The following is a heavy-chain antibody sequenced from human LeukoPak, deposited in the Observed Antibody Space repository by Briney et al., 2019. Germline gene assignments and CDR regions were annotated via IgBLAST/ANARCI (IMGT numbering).Heavy chain of an antibody. V-gene: IGHV1-2*02. J-gene: IGHJ4*02. CDR1: GYTFTGYF. Sequence: GASVKVSCKASGYTFTGYFMHWVRQAPGQGLEWMGWISPNSGGTNYAQRLQGRVTMTTDTSTSTAYMELRSLRSDDTAVYYCARVRSWVGSYYYGSGRRDTFDYWGQGTLVTVSS. CDR2: ISPNSGGT. D-gene: IGHD3-10*01. CDR3: ARVRSWVGSYYYGSGRRDTFDY.